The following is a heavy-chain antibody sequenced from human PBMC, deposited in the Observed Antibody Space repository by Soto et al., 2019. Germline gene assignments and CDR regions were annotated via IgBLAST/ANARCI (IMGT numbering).Heavy chain of an antibody. Sequence: SVKVSCKASGGTFSSYAISWVRQAPGQGLEWMGGIIPIFGTANYAQKFQGRVTITADESTSTAYMELSSLRSEDTAVYYCARQAREDIVLVPAAMGYYYYGMDVWGQGTTVTVSS. CDR3: ARQAREDIVLVPAAMGYYYYGMDV. V-gene: IGHV1-69*13. J-gene: IGHJ6*02. CDR1: GGTFSSYA. CDR2: IIPIFGTA. D-gene: IGHD2-2*01.